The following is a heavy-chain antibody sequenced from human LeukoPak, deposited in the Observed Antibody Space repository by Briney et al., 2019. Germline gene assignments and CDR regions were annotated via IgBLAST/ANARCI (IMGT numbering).Heavy chain of an antibody. J-gene: IGHJ4*02. V-gene: IGHV3-21*01. CDR2: ISSSSSYI. CDR1: GFTFISYS. Sequence: GGSLRLSCAASGFTFISYSMNWVRQAPGKGLEWVSSISSSSSYIYYADSVKGLFTISRDNAKNSLYLQMNSLRAEDTAVYYCARDSGGYSYGYIGYWGQGTLVPVSS. CDR3: ARDSGGYSYGYIGY. D-gene: IGHD5-18*01.